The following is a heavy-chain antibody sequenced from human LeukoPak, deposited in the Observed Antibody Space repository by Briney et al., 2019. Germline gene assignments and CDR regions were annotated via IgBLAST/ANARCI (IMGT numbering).Heavy chain of an antibody. CDR2: MNPNSGNT. V-gene: IGHV1-8*01. CDR3: AREYYYDSSGYLYYYGMDV. J-gene: IGHJ6*02. Sequence: GASVKVSCKASGYTFTSYDINWVRQATGQGLEWMGWMNPNSGNTGYAQKFQGRVTMTRNTSISTAYMELSSLRSEDTAVYYRAREYYYDSSGYLYYYGMDVWGQGTTVTVSS. D-gene: IGHD3-22*01. CDR1: GYTFTSYD.